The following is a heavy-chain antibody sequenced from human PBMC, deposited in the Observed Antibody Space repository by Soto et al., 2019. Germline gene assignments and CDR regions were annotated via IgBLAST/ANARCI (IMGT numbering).Heavy chain of an antibody. D-gene: IGHD4-17*01. CDR2: IYPGDSDT. J-gene: IGHJ3*02. V-gene: IGHV5-51*01. CDR3: ATRTMTTVTTAAFDI. CDR1: GYRFTSYW. Sequence: PGAALKISCKGCGYRFTSYWIGWVRQMPGKGLEWMGIIYPGDSDTRYSPSFQGQVTTSADKSITTAYLQWSSLKASDTAMYYCATRTMTTVTTAAFDIWGQGTMVTVSS.